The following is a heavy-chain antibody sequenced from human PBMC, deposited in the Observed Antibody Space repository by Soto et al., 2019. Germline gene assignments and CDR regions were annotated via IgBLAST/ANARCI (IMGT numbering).Heavy chain of an antibody. CDR2: INSDGSST. CDR3: ASGTYYDFWSGYRGPGAFDI. V-gene: IGHV3-74*01. J-gene: IGHJ3*02. CDR1: GFTFSSYW. D-gene: IGHD3-3*01. Sequence: PGGSLRLSCAASGFTFSSYWMHWVRQAPGKGLVWVSRINSDGSSTSYADSVKGRLTISRDNAKNTLYLQMNSLRAEDTAVYYCASGTYYDFWSGYRGPGAFDIWGQGTMVTVSS.